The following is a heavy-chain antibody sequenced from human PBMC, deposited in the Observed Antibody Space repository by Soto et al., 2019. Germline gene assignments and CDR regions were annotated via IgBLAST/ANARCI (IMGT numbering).Heavy chain of an antibody. Sequence: SETLSLTCDVSGDSFSGYFCNWLRQPPGKGLECIGEISQVGRARYNPSLETRITISVDTAKTQFSLNLTSVTDADTAVYYCARGYGYFRQWGQGALVTVSS. D-gene: IGHD4-17*01. CDR1: GDSFSGYF. V-gene: IGHV4-34*01. CDR3: ARGYGYFRQ. CDR2: ISQVGRA. J-gene: IGHJ4*02.